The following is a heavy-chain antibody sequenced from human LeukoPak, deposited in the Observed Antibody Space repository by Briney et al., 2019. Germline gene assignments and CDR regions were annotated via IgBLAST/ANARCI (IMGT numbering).Heavy chain of an antibody. CDR2: INHSGST. J-gene: IGHJ5*02. CDR1: GGSISSGDYY. D-gene: IGHD2-2*01. Sequence: SETLSLTCTVSGGSISSGDYYWSWIRQPPGKGLEWIGEINHSGSTNYNPSLKSRVTISVDTSKNQFSLKLSSVTAADTAVYYCAIHVVVPDGGYNWFDPWGQGTLVTVSS. V-gene: IGHV4-39*07. CDR3: AIHVVVPDGGYNWFDP.